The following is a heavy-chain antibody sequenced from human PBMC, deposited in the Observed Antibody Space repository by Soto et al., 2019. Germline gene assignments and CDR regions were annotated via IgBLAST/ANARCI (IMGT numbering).Heavy chain of an antibody. J-gene: IGHJ4*02. D-gene: IGHD3-3*01. CDR2: RSGRGDNA. CDR1: GFIFSSYA. CDR3: ARFFAAGTRGYCDS. V-gene: IGHV3-23*01. Sequence: EVQFLESGGRLVQPGGPLRLSSAASGFIFSSYAMSWDRQAPGKGLEWVSARSGRGDNAYYADSVKGRFTIARGNSKNLLTLQMKSLRAEDTAIYYCARFFAAGTRGYCDSWGQGTLVSVSS.